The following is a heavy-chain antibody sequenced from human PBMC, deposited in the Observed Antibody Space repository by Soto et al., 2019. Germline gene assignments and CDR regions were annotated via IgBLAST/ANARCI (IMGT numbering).Heavy chain of an antibody. D-gene: IGHD4-17*01. V-gene: IGHV4-30-2*01. CDR2: IYHSGST. CDR3: ARAPSDYGDPGPFDY. J-gene: IGHJ4*02. CDR1: GVSISSGGYS. Sequence: SETLSLTCAVSGVSISSGGYSWSWIRQPPGKGLEWIGYIYHSGSTYYNPSLKSRVTISVDRSKNQFSLKLSSVTAADTAVYYCARAPSDYGDPGPFDYWGQGTLVTVSS.